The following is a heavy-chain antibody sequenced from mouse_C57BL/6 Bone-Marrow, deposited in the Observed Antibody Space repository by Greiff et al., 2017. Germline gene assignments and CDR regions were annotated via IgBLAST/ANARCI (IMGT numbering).Heavy chain of an antibody. CDR2: ISSGSSTI. V-gene: IGHV5-17*01. CDR1: GFTFSDYG. CDR3: ARPYYYGSSPWFAY. D-gene: IGHD1-1*01. Sequence: EVKLMESGRGLVKPGGSLKLSCAASGFTFSDYGMHWVRQAPEKGLEWVAYISSGSSTIYYADTVKGRFTISRDNAKNTLFLQMTSLRSEDTAMYYCARPYYYGSSPWFAYWGQGTLVTVSA. J-gene: IGHJ3*01.